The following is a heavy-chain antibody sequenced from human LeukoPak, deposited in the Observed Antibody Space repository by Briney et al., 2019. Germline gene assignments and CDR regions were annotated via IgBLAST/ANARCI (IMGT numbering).Heavy chain of an antibody. CDR1: GGSITTTDYY. CDR2: IYYRGTT. CDR3: ARLSGVVGWSDAFDI. D-gene: IGHD6-19*01. V-gene: IGHV4-39*01. Sequence: SETLSLTCSVSGGSITTTDYYWAWIRQTPDKGLEWIGTIYYRGTTYYNPSLKSRLTISVDTSKNQYSLSLHSVTAADTAVYYCARLSGVVGWSDAFDIWGQGTLVTVSS. J-gene: IGHJ3*02.